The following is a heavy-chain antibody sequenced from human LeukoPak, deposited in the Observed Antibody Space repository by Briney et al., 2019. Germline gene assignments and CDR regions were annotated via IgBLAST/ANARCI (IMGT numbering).Heavy chain of an antibody. J-gene: IGHJ6*02. CDR3: ARNLLGDYYYYGMDV. V-gene: IGHV1-2*06. Sequence: ASVKVSCKASGYTFTGYYIYWVRQAPGQGLEWMGRINPNSGDTNYAQKFQGRVTITRDTSASTAYMELSSLRSEDTAVYYCARNLLGDYYYYGMDVWGQGTTVTVSS. CDR1: GYTFTGYY. CDR2: INPNSGDT. D-gene: IGHD3-10*01.